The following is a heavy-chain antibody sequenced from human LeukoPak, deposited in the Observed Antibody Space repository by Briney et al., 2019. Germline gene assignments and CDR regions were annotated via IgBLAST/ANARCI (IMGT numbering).Heavy chain of an antibody. CDR3: ARSPMIRGVITHFDS. V-gene: IGHV3-48*01. J-gene: IGHJ5*01. CDR2: IYGHSAII. Sequence: GGSLRLSCAASGFTFSIYNMNWVRQARGMGLEWVSHIYGHSAIIYYADSVKGRFTVSRDNAKNSLYLQMNSLRAEDTAVYYCARSPMIRGVITHFDSWGQGTLVTVSS. D-gene: IGHD3-10*01. CDR1: GFTFSIYN.